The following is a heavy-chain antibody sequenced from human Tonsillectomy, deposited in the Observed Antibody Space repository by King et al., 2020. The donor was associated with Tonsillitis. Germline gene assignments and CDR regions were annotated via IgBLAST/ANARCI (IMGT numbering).Heavy chain of an antibody. V-gene: IGHV3-21*01. CDR3: ASHLSHDAFDI. CDR2: ISSSSIYI. CDR1: GFTFSSYS. J-gene: IGHJ3*02. Sequence: EVQLVESGGGLVKPGGSLRLSCAASGFTFSSYSMNWVRQAPGKGLEWVSSISSSSIYIYYADSVKGRFTISRDNAKNSLYLQMNSLRAEDTAVYYCASHLSHDAFDIWGQGTMVTVSS.